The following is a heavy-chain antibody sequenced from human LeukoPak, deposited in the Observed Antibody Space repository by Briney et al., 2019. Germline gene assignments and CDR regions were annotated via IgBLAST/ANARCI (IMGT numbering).Heavy chain of an antibody. CDR3: ARSLSGLDSGDR. Sequence: SETLSLTCSVFGGSVSTDHWNWIRQPPGKGLEWIGTFYSDGSTSYNPSLKSRLTISVSTSRNQFSLKLTSVTSADTAVYYCARSLSGLDSGDRWGQGTLVTVSS. J-gene: IGHJ5*02. CDR2: FYSDGST. CDR1: GGSVSTDH. D-gene: IGHD5-12*01. V-gene: IGHV4-59*02.